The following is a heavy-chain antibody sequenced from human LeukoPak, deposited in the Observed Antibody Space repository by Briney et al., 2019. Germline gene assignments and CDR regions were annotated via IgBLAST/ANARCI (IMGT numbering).Heavy chain of an antibody. D-gene: IGHD3-10*01. J-gene: IGHJ4*02. CDR3: ARIYYGSGTYRGFDY. CDR2: INHSGST. V-gene: IGHV4-39*07. Sequence: SETLSLTCTVSGGSISSSSYYWSWIRQPPGKGLEWIGEINHSGSTNYNPSLKSRVTISVDTSKNQFSLKLSSVTAADTAVYYCARIYYGSGTYRGFDYWGQGTLVTVSS. CDR1: GGSISSSSYY.